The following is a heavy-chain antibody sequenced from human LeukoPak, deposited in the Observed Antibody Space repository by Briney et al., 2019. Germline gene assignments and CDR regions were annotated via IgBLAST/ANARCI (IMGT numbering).Heavy chain of an antibody. Sequence: SSETLSLTCTVSGGSITNYYWSWIRQPPGKGLEWIGSIHYSGSTNYNPSLKSRVTISVDTSKNQFSLKLSSVTAADTAVYYCARSSVSYTRPPYYFDYWGQGTLVTVSS. CDR3: ARSSVSYTRPPYYFDY. CDR2: IHYSGST. CDR1: GGSITNYY. J-gene: IGHJ4*02. V-gene: IGHV4-59*08. D-gene: IGHD1-26*01.